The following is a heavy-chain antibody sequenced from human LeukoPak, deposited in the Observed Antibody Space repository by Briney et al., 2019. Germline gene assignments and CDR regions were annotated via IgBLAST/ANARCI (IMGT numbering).Heavy chain of an antibody. Sequence: GGSLRLSCAASGFTFSSYGMHWVRQAPGKGLEWVAFIRYDGSNKYYADSVKGRFTISRDNSKNTLYLQMNSLRAEDTAVYYCAKDLEQIYSGYDLGWFDPWGQGTLVTVSS. V-gene: IGHV3-30*02. CDR3: AKDLEQIYSGYDLGWFDP. CDR2: IRYDGSNK. D-gene: IGHD5-12*01. J-gene: IGHJ5*02. CDR1: GFTFSSYG.